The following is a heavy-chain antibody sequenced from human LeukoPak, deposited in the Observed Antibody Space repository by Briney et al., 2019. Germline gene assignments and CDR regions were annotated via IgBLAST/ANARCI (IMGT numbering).Heavy chain of an antibody. Sequence: GGSLRLSCAASGFTVSSNYMSWVRQAPGKGLEWVANINQGGSEKNYVASVKGRLTISRDNAKNSLYLQMNSLRAEDTAVYFCARDSLGSGSYYDYWGQGTLVTVSS. CDR2: INQGGSEK. V-gene: IGHV3-7*01. CDR1: GFTVSSNY. D-gene: IGHD3-10*01. J-gene: IGHJ4*02. CDR3: ARDSLGSGSYYDY.